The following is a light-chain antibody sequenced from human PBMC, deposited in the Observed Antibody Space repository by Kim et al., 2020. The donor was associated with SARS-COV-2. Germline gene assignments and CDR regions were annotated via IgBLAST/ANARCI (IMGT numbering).Light chain of an antibody. CDR3: LQHTSYPLS. V-gene: IGKV1-17*03. CDR1: QCISNY. Sequence: SASVGDRVTITCRASQCISNYLAWFQQKPGKVPKRLIYGASTLQSGVPSRFSGSGSGTQFTLTISSLQPEDFATYYCLQHTSYPLSCGGGTKLGI. CDR2: GAS. J-gene: IGKJ4*01.